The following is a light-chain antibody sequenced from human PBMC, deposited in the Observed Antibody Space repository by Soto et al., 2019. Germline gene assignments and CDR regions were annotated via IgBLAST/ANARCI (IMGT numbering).Light chain of an antibody. CDR2: AAS. CDR3: QNYNGAPWT. J-gene: IGKJ1*01. V-gene: IGKV1-27*01. Sequence: DIQMTQSPSSLSASVGDRVTITCRASQGISTYLVWYQQKPGTVPKLLIFAASTLQSGVPSRFSGSGSGTDVTLTITSLQPEDVGTYYCQNYNGAPWTFGQGTKVEIK. CDR1: QGISTY.